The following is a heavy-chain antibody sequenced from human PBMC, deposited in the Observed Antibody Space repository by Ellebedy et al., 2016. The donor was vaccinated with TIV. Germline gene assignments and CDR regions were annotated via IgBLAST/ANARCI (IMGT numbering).Heavy chain of an antibody. J-gene: IGHJ4*02. CDR1: GGTFSSDI. Sequence: AASVKVSCKASGGTFSSDIINWVRQAPGQGLEWMGRIIPKVALANYAKKFQVRVTIRADTATSTVYMEVRSLTSEDTAVYYSARQIGYTFDMTPYENWGQGTLVTVAS. CDR3: ARQIGYTFDMTPYEN. D-gene: IGHD5-12*01. V-gene: IGHV1-69*02. CDR2: IIPKVALA.